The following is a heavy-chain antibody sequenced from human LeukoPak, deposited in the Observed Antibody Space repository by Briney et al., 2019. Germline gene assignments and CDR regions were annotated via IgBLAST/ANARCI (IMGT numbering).Heavy chain of an antibody. CDR2: IYYSGST. D-gene: IGHD4-11*01. CDR1: GGSISSCGYC. J-gene: IGHJ4*02. V-gene: IGHV4-31*03. Sequence: PSETLSLTCTVSGGSISSCGYCWSWIRQHPGKGLKWIGYIYYSGSTYYNPSLKSRVTISVDTSKNQFSLKLSSVTAADTAVYYCARLTTVTTFFDYWGQGTLVTVSS. CDR3: ARLTTVTTFFDY.